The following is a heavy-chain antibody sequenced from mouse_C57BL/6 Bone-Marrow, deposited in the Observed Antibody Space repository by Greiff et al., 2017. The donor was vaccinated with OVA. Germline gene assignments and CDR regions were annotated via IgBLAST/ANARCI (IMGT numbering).Heavy chain of an antibody. CDR2: ISNGGGST. D-gene: IGHD2-1*01. V-gene: IGHV5-12*01. CDR1: GFTFSDYY. CDR3: ARPGDYGNLDY. J-gene: IGHJ2*01. Sequence: EVMLVESGGGLVQPGGSLKLSCAASGFTFSDYYMYWVRQTPAKRLEWVAYISNGGGSTYYPDTVKGRFTISRYNAKNTLYLQMSRLKSEDTAMYYCARPGDYGNLDYWGQGTTLTVSS.